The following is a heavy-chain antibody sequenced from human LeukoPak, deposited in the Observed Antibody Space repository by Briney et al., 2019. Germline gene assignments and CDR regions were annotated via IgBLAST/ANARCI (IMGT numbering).Heavy chain of an antibody. CDR1: GGSISSYY. Sequence: SETLSLTCTVSGGSISSYYWSWIRQPPGKGLEWIGYIYYSGSTNYNPSLKSRVTISVDTSKNQFSLKLSSVTAADTAVYYCARRGYSSIDYFDYWGQGTLVTVSS. CDR3: ARRGYSSIDYFDY. CDR2: IYYSGST. V-gene: IGHV4-59*08. D-gene: IGHD6-13*01. J-gene: IGHJ4*02.